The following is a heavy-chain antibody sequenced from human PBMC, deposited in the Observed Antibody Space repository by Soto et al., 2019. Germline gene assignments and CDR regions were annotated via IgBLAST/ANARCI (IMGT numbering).Heavy chain of an antibody. CDR2: ISGSGGST. Sequence: VGSLRLSCAASGFTFSSYAMSWVRQAPGKGLEWVSAISGSGGSTYYADSVKGRFTVSRDNSKNTLYLQMNSLRAEDTAVYYCAKVEYSYGPHGSGMDVWGQGTTVTVSS. J-gene: IGHJ6*02. D-gene: IGHD5-18*01. CDR3: AKVEYSYGPHGSGMDV. V-gene: IGHV3-23*01. CDR1: GFTFSSYA.